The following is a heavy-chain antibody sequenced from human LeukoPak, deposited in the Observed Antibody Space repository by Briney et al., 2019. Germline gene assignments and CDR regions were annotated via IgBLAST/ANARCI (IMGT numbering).Heavy chain of an antibody. CDR2: IYSGGST. Sequence: GGSLRLSCAASGFTVSSNYMSWVRQAPGKGLEWVSVIYSGGSTYYADSVKGRFTISRDNSKNTLYLQMNSLRAEDTAVYYCARDHRDSSGYLLWNYWGQGTLVTVSS. CDR3: ARDHRDSSGYLLWNY. CDR1: GFTVSSNY. V-gene: IGHV3-53*01. J-gene: IGHJ4*02. D-gene: IGHD3-22*01.